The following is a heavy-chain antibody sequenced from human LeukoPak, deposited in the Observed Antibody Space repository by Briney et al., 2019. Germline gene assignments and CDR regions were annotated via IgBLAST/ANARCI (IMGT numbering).Heavy chain of an antibody. CDR2: IYYSGTT. J-gene: IGHJ4*02. CDR3: ARHSPSETYFDY. Sequence: SETLSLTCTVSGGSVSYYYWSWIRQPPGKGLEWIGYIYYSGTTNYNPSLKSRVTISVDTSKNQFSLKLSSVTAADTAVYYCARHSPSETYFDYWGQGTLVTVSS. V-gene: IGHV4-59*08. CDR1: GGSVSYYY.